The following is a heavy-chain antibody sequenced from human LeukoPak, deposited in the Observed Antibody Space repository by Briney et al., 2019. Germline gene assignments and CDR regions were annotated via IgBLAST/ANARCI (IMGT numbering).Heavy chain of an antibody. CDR2: IYYSGST. V-gene: IGHV4-31*03. D-gene: IGHD4-11*01. J-gene: IGHJ4*02. CDR3: ARYATVTHYFDY. Sequence: SETLSLTCTVSGGSIRSSYYYWGWIRQPPGKGLEWIGYIYYSGSTYYNPSLKSRVTISVDTSKNQFSLKLSSVTAADTAVYYCARYATVTHYFDYWGQGTLVTVSS. CDR1: GGSIRSSYYY.